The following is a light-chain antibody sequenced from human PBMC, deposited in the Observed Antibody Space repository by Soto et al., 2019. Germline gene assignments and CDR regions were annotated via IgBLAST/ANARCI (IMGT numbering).Light chain of an antibody. Sequence: EIVITQSPATLSLSPRERATLSCRASQSVGKYLVWYQQKPGQAPRLLIYDASNRAPGIPARFSGSGSGTDFTLTISSLEPEDFAVYYCQQRGNRPPWTFGQGTKVDIK. J-gene: IGKJ1*01. V-gene: IGKV3-11*01. CDR1: QSVGKY. CDR2: DAS. CDR3: QQRGNRPPWT.